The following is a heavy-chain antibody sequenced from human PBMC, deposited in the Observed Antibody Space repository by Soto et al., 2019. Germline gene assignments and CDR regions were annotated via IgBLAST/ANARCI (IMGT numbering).Heavy chain of an antibody. J-gene: IGHJ4*02. CDR1: GGSFSGYY. CDR2: INHSGST. CDR3: ARGKGYCSSTSCPAVYFDY. Sequence: PSETLSLTCAVYGGSFSGYYWSWIRQPPGKGLEWIGEINHSGSTNYNPSLKSRVTISVDTSKNQFSLKLSSVTAADTAVYYCARGKGYCSSTSCPAVYFDYWGQGTLVT. D-gene: IGHD2-2*01. V-gene: IGHV4-34*01.